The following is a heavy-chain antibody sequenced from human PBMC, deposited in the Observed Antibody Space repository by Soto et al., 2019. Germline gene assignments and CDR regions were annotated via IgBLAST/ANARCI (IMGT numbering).Heavy chain of an antibody. V-gene: IGHV1-46*01. CDR2: INPSGGST. J-gene: IGHJ6*02. CDR3: AREEAYGSRDYYYYYGMDV. D-gene: IGHD3-10*01. Sequence: ASVKVSCKASGYTFTSYYMHWVRQAPGQGLEWMGIINPSGGSTSYAQKFQGRVTMTRDTSTSTVYMELSSLRSEDTAVYYRAREEAYGSRDYYYYYGMDVWGQGTTVTVSS. CDR1: GYTFTSYY.